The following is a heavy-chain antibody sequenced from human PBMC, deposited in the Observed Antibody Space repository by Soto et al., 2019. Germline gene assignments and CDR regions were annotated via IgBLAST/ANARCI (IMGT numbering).Heavy chain of an antibody. CDR1: GYTFTSYD. V-gene: IGHV1-8*01. CDR2: MNPNSGNT. CDR3: ARKVGIYGDYAPPYYYYYMDV. D-gene: IGHD4-17*01. J-gene: IGHJ6*03. Sequence: ASVKVSCKASGYTFTSYDINWVRQATGQGLEWMGWMNPNSGNTGYAQKFQGRVTMTRNTSISTAYMELSSLRSEDTAVYYCARKVGIYGDYAPPYYYYYMDVWGKGTTVTVSS.